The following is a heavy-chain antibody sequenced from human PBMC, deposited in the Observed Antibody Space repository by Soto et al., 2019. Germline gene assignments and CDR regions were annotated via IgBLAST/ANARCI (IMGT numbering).Heavy chain of an antibody. Sequence: GGSLRLSCAASGFTFSSYAMSWVRQAPGKGLEWVSAISGSGGSTYYADSVKGRFAISRDNSKNTLYLQMNSLRAEDTAVYYCAKDPAHPWYGKNYWGQGTLVTVSS. CDR3: AKDPAHPWYGKNY. CDR2: ISGSGGST. CDR1: GFTFSSYA. D-gene: IGHD3-10*01. J-gene: IGHJ4*02. V-gene: IGHV3-23*01.